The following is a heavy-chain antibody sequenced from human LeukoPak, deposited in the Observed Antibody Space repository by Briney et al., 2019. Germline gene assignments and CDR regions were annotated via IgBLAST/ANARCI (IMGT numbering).Heavy chain of an antibody. CDR1: GGSISSCY. V-gene: IGHV4-59*08. J-gene: IGHJ5*02. Sequence: SETLSLTCTVSGGSISSCYWSWIRQPPGKGLEWIGYIYYSGSTNYNPSLKSRVTISVDTSKNQSSLKLSSVNAADTAVYYCARHGSGDFDWRYNWFDPCGQGTLVTVSS. CDR3: ARHGSGDFDWRYNWFDP. CDR2: IYYSGST. D-gene: IGHD3-9*01.